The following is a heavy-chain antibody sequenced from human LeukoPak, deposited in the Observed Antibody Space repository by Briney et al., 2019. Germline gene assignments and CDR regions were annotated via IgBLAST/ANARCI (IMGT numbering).Heavy chain of an antibody. V-gene: IGHV7-4-1*02. CDR2: INTNTGNP. D-gene: IGHD2-2*01. J-gene: IGHJ6*03. CDR3: ARGSTFKVVPAAPYYYYYYMDV. CDR1: GYTFTSYA. Sequence: GASVKVSCKASGYTFTSYAMNWVRQAPGQGLEWMGWINTNTGNPTYEQGFTGRFVFSLDTSVSTAYLQISSLKAEDTSVYYCARGSTFKVVPAAPYYYYYYMDVWGKGTTVTVSS.